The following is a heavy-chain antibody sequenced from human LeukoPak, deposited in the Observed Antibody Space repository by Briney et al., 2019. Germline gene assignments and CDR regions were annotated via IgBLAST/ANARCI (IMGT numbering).Heavy chain of an antibody. J-gene: IGHJ6*02. D-gene: IGHD5-12*01. CDR1: GGSISSGSYY. CDR3: ARYEGGYAGMDV. CDR2: IYSSGST. V-gene: IGHV4-61*02. Sequence: PSETLSLTCTVSGGSISSGSYYWTWIRQPAGKGLEWIGRIYSSGSTDYNPSLKSRVTISVDTTKNRFSLNLSSLTAADTAVYYCARYEGGYAGMDVWGQGTTVTVSS.